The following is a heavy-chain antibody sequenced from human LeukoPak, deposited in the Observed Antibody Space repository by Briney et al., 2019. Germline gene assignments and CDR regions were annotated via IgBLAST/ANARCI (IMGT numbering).Heavy chain of an antibody. CDR3: AKDPEYCSGGSCYGIDY. V-gene: IGHV3-23*01. D-gene: IGHD2-15*01. CDR2: ISGSGGST. CDR1: GFTFSSYA. J-gene: IGHJ4*02. Sequence: GGSLRLSCAASGFTFSSYAMSWVRQAPGKGLEWVSAISGSGGSTYYADSVKGRFTISRDNSKNTLYLQMNSLRAEDTAVYYCAKDPEYCSGGSCYGIDYWGLGTLVTVSS.